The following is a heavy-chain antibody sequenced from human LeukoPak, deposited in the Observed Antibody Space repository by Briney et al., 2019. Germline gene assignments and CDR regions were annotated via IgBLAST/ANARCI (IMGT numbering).Heavy chain of an antibody. CDR2: ISGYNGNT. V-gene: IGHV1-18*01. Sequence: GASVNVSCKASGYTFTKYGISGFRQAPGQGLDWMGRISGYNGNTNYAQKLQHRVTMTTDRSTSTAYMELRSLTSDDPAVYYCARDGYCYTGTGYHIYWGQGTLVTVSS. CDR3: ARDGYCYTGTGYHIY. D-gene: IGHD2-21*01. CDR1: GYTFTKYG. J-gene: IGHJ4*02.